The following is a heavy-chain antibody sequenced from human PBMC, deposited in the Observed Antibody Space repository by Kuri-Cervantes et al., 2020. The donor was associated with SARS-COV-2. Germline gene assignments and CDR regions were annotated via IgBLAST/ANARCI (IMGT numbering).Heavy chain of an antibody. Sequence: SETLSLTCAVDGGSCSGYYWSWIRQPPGKGLEWIGEINHSRSTNYNPSLKSRVTISVDTSKNQFSLKLSSVTAADTAVYYCARTLPRYCSSTSCGRNWFDPWGQGTLVTVSS. V-gene: IGHV4-34*01. J-gene: IGHJ5*02. CDR3: ARTLPRYCSSTSCGRNWFDP. CDR2: INHSRST. CDR1: GGSCSGYY. D-gene: IGHD2-2*01.